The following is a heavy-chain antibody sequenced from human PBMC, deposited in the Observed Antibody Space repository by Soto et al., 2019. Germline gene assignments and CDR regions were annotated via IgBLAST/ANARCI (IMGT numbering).Heavy chain of an antibody. D-gene: IGHD3-3*01. J-gene: IGHJ3*02. V-gene: IGHV3-23*01. CDR3: AKGRGTRDYDFWSGYYTSDAIDI. Sequence: GGSLRLSCAASGFTFSSYAMSWVRQAPGKGLEWVSAISGSGGSTYYADSVKGRFTISRDNSKNTLYLQMNSLRAEDTAVYYCAKGRGTRDYDFWSGYYTSDAIDIRGQGTIVTVSS. CDR2: ISGSGGST. CDR1: GFTFSSYA.